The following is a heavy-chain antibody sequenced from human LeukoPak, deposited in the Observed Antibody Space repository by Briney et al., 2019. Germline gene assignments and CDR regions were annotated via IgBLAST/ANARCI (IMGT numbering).Heavy chain of an antibody. D-gene: IGHD3-9*01. Sequence: PGGSLRLSCAASGFTVSTNYMSWVRQAPGKGLEWVAFIPYDGSNEYYADSVKGRFTISRDNSKNTLYLQMNSLRVEDTAVYHCAKAQITFDLLGPTDYWGQGALVTVSS. V-gene: IGHV3-30*02. CDR2: IPYDGSNE. J-gene: IGHJ4*02. CDR1: GFTVSTNY. CDR3: AKAQITFDLLGPTDY.